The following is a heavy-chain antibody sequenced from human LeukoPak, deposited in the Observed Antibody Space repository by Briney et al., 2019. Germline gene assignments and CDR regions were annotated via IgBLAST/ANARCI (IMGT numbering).Heavy chain of an antibody. D-gene: IGHD6-6*01. V-gene: IGHV4-4*07. CDR2: IYASGST. CDR3: ARGSNLEYSSSRGLGR. J-gene: IGHJ4*02. Sequence: SETLSLTCTVSGGSISSYWSWIRQPAGKGLEWIGRIYASGSTYYNPSLKSRVTMSVDTSKNQFSLRLTTVTAADTAVYYCARGSNLEYSSSRGLGRWGQGTLVTVSS. CDR1: GGSISSY.